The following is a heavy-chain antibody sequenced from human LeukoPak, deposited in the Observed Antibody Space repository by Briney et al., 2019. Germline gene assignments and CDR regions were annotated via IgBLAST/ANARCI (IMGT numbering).Heavy chain of an antibody. J-gene: IGHJ5*02. CDR3: AKDGLYDYVWGSYRLVNWFDP. CDR2: ISGSGGST. V-gene: IGHV3-23*01. Sequence: GGSLRLSCAASGFTFSSYAMSWVRQAPGKGLEWVSAISGSGGSTYYADSVKGRFTISRDNSKNTLYLQMNSLRAEDTAAYYCAKDGLYDYVWGSYRLVNWFDPWGQGTLVTVSS. D-gene: IGHD3-16*02. CDR1: GFTFSSYA.